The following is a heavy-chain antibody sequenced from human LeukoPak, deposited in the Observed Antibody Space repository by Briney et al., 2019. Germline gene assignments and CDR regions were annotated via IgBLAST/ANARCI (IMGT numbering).Heavy chain of an antibody. CDR3: TTDAPETYYYDSSGYYNDDY. D-gene: IGHD3-22*01. Sequence: GGSLRLSCAASGFTFSNAWMSWVRQAPGKGLEWVGRIKSKTDGGTTDYAAPVKGRFTISRDDSKNTLYLQMNSLEAEGTAVYYCTTDAPETYYYDSSGYYNDDYWGQGTLVTVSS. J-gene: IGHJ4*02. CDR1: GFTFSNAW. V-gene: IGHV3-15*01. CDR2: IKSKTDGGTT.